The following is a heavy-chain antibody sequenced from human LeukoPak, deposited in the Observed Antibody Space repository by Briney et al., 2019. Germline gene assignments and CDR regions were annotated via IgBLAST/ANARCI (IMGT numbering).Heavy chain of an antibody. Sequence: ASVKVSCKASGYTFTGYYMHWARQDPGHGLEWIGWINPNSGGTNYAQKFQGRVTMTRDTSISTAYMELSRLRSDDTAVYYCARDYGSGSYYTVGYWGQGTLVTVSS. V-gene: IGHV1-2*02. CDR3: ARDYGSGSYYTVGY. CDR1: GYTFTGYY. D-gene: IGHD3-10*01. J-gene: IGHJ4*02. CDR2: INPNSGGT.